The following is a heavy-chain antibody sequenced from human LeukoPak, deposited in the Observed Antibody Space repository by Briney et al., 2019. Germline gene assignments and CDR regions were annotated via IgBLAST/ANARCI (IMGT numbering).Heavy chain of an antibody. Sequence: GGSLRLSCAASGYTFSDYWMSWVRQAPGKGLERVANIKPDGRDKYHVDSVRGRFTISRDNAKASLYLLMNSLRAEDTAVYYCARGRFCDSGNCYLDYWGQGTLVTVSS. CDR3: ARGRFCDSGNCYLDY. CDR2: IKPDGRDK. D-gene: IGHD4-23*01. J-gene: IGHJ4*02. V-gene: IGHV3-7*01. CDR1: GYTFSDYW.